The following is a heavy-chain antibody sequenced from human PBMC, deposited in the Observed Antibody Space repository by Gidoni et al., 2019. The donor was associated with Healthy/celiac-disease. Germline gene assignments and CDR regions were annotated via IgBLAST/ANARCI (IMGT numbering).Heavy chain of an antibody. CDR2: ISYDGSNK. Sequence: QVQLVESGGGVVQPGRSLRLSCAASGFPFSSSGMHWVRQAPGKGLEWVAVISYDGSNKYYADSVKGRFTISRDNSKNTLYLQMNSLRAEDTAVYYCAKDGRESYYYYYMDVWGKGTTVTVSS. CDR1: GFPFSSSG. CDR3: AKDGRESYYYYYMDV. V-gene: IGHV3-30*18. J-gene: IGHJ6*03.